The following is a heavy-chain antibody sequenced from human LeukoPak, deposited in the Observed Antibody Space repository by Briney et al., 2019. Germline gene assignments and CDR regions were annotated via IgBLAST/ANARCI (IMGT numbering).Heavy chain of an antibody. J-gene: IGHJ5*02. V-gene: IGHV1-69*06. CDR2: IIPIFGTA. CDR3: ARAELLWFGELKYNWFDL. Sequence: GASVKVSCKASGGTFSSYAISWVRQAPGQGLEWMGGIIPIFGTANYAQKFQGRVTITADKSTSTAYMELSSLRSEDTAVYYCARAELLWFGELKYNWFDLWGQGTLVTVSS. D-gene: IGHD3-10*01. CDR1: GGTFSSYA.